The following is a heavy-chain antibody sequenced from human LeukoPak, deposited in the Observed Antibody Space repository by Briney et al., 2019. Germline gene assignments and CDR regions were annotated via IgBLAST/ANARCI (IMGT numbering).Heavy chain of an antibody. V-gene: IGHV3-74*03. D-gene: IGHD1-7*01. J-gene: IGHJ4*02. CDR3: ALGTKPLSYHFFDY. CDR2: INSDGSST. CDR1: GFTFSSYA. Sequence: GGSLRLSCAASGFTFSSYAMSWVRQAPGRGLVWVSRINSDGSSTTYADSVKGRFTLSRDNAKNTLYLQMNSPRAEDTAVYYCALGTKPLSYHFFDYWGQGALVTVSS.